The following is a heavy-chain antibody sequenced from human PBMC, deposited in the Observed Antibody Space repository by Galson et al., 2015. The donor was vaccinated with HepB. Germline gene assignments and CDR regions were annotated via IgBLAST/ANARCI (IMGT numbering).Heavy chain of an antibody. CDR1: GFTFSSYE. CDR2: ISSSGSTI. D-gene: IGHD3-16*02. V-gene: IGHV3-48*03. CDR3: ARECMITFGGVIVRNYGMGV. Sequence: SLRLSCAASGFTFSSYEMNWVRQAPGKGLEWVSYISSSGSTIYYADSVKGRFTISRDNAKNSLYLQMNSLRAEDTAVYYCARECMITFGGVIVRNYGMGVWGQGTTVTVSS. J-gene: IGHJ6*02.